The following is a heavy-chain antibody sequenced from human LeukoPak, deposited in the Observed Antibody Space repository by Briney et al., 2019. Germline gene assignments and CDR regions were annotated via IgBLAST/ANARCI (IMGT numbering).Heavy chain of an antibody. CDR1: GFTFSSYE. J-gene: IGHJ4*02. CDR2: ISSSGSTL. Sequence: PGGPLRFSCAAPGFTFSSYEMNWVRQSPGKGLDWGSYISSSGSTLYYADSVKGRFTISRDNAKNSLYLQMNSLRAEDTAVYYCARDGSAGSGYFDYWGQGNLVTVSS. CDR3: ARDGSAGSGYFDY. D-gene: IGHD3-22*01. V-gene: IGHV3-48*03.